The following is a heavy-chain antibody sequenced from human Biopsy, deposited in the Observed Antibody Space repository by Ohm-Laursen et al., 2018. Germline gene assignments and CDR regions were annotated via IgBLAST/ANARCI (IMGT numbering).Heavy chain of an antibody. CDR3: ARGMRSSGWPYFDP. J-gene: IGHJ4*02. D-gene: IGHD6-19*01. CDR2: IYDRGSTA. Sequence: SETLSPTCTVSGDSVSSGSFYWTWIRQPPGQGLEYIGYIYDRGSTANYNPSLESRVTMSVDMPKNQFSLKLSSVTAADTAIYYCARGMRSSGWPYFDPWGQGTLVIVSS. CDR1: GDSVSSGSFY. V-gene: IGHV4-61*01.